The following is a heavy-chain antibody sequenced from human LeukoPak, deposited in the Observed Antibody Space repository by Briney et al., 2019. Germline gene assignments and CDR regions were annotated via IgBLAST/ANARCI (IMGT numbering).Heavy chain of an antibody. V-gene: IGHV1-46*04. J-gene: IGHJ6*01. D-gene: IGHD2-2*01. Sequence: GGSLRVSCMASGYTFTSYYMHWVRQAPGQGLEWVGLIYPSGGRTSYAQKLQGRVTMTRDTSTSTVYMELSSLGYEDTAVYDCGRDKVRTSPQWGMDVWVKGTTVSVSS. CDR3: GRDKVRTSPQWGMDV. CDR1: GYTFTSYY. CDR2: IYPSGGRT.